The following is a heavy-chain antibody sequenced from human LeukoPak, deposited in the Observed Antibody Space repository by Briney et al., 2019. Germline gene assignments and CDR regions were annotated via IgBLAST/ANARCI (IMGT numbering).Heavy chain of an antibody. Sequence: GGSLRLSCAASGFTFTSYEMNWVRQAPGKGLEWVSYISSSGITIYYADSVRGRFTISRDNAKNSLYLQMNSLRAEDTAVYYCARIMVATTREAFDYWGQGTLVTVSS. V-gene: IGHV3-48*03. CDR3: ARIMVATTREAFDY. J-gene: IGHJ4*02. CDR2: ISSSGITI. CDR1: GFTFTSYE. D-gene: IGHD5-12*01.